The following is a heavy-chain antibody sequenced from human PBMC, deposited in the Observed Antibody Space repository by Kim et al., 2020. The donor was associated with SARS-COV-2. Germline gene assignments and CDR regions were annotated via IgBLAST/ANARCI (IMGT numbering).Heavy chain of an antibody. D-gene: IGHD3-10*01. J-gene: IGHJ5*02. Sequence: GLFTISRDNAKNSLYLQMNSLRAEDTAVYYCALESRITIVADSKDWFDPWGQGTLVTVSA. V-gene: IGHV3-11*06. CDR3: ALESRITIVADSKDWFDP.